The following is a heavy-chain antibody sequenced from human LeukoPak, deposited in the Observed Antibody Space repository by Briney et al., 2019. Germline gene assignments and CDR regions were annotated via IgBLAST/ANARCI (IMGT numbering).Heavy chain of an antibody. J-gene: IGHJ4*02. CDR2: IYTSGST. D-gene: IGHD1-1*01. CDR1: GGSISSYY. CDR3: ARQTGVTGLVDY. Sequence: SETLSLTCTVSGGSISSYYWSWIRHPAGKGLEWIGRIYTSGSTNYNPPLKSRVTMSVDTSKNQFSLKLSAVTAADTAVYNCARQTGVTGLVDYWGQGTLVTVSS. V-gene: IGHV4-4*07.